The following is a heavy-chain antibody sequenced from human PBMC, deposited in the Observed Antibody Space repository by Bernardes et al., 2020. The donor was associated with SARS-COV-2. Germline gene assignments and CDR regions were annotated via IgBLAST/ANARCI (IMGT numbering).Heavy chain of an antibody. D-gene: IGHD6-6*01. CDR2: ISGSGRNT. CDR3: ATEYSNLDYYFDY. J-gene: IGHJ4*02. Sequence: GGSLRLSCAASGFTFSSSAMNWVRQVPGKGLAWVSSISGSGRNTYYADSVKGRFTISRDNSKNTLYLQMNSLRAEDTAVYYCATEYSNLDYYFDYWGQGTLVTVSS. V-gene: IGHV3-23*01. CDR1: GFTFSSSA.